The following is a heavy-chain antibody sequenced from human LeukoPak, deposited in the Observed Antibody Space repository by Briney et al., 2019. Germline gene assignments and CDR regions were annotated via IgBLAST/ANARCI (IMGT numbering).Heavy chain of an antibody. CDR2: IYTSGST. CDR1: GGSISSYY. V-gene: IGHV4-4*07. D-gene: IGHD2-15*01. CDR3: ARGGYSFSVYNWFDP. J-gene: IGHJ5*02. Sequence: SETLSLTCTVSGGSISSYYWSWIRQPAGKGLEWIGRIYTSGSTNYNPSLKSRVTMSVDTSKNQFSLKLSSVTAADTAVYYCARGGYSFSVYNWFDPWGQGTLVTVSS.